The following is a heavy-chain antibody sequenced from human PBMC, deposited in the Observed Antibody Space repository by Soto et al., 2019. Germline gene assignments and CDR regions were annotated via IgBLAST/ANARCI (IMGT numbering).Heavy chain of an antibody. Sequence: GGSLRLSCAASGFTFSRHAMSWVRQAPGKGLEWVSSISGSGGRTHYADSVKGRFTISRDNSRNTLDVQMNSLRAEDTAVYYCAKDRGYDTAMVNPDGRGQGTLVTVSS. CDR3: AKDRGYDTAMVNPDG. CDR2: ISGSGGRT. D-gene: IGHD5-18*01. V-gene: IGHV3-23*01. J-gene: IGHJ4*02. CDR1: GFTFSRHA.